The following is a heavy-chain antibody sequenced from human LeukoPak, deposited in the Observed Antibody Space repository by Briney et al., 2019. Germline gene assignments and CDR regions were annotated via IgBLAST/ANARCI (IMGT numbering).Heavy chain of an antibody. CDR1: GFTFSDSY. D-gene: IGHD3-9*01. CDR3: ARGSPYYDILTGYFWD. V-gene: IGHV3-11*04. CDR2: ISSSGSTI. Sequence: GGSLRLSCAASGFTFSDSYMSWIRQAPGKGLGRVSYISSSGSTIYYADSVKGRFTISRDNAKNSLYLQMNSLRAEDTAVYYCARGSPYYDILTGYFWDWGQGTLVTVSS. J-gene: IGHJ4*02.